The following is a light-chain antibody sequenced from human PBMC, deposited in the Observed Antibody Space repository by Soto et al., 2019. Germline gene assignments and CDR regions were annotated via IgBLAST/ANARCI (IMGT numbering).Light chain of an antibody. CDR3: QQYNNWPPT. J-gene: IGKJ1*01. CDR1: QSVSSN. Sequence: EIVMTQSPATLSVSPGERATLSCRASQSVSSNLAWYQQKPGQAPRLLIYGASTRATGIPARFSGSEYGTECTLAISSLQSEDFAVYYCQQYNNWPPTFGQGTKVEIK. CDR2: GAS. V-gene: IGKV3D-15*01.